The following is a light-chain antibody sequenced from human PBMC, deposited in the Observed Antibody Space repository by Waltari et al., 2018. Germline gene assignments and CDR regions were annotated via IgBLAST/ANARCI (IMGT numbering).Light chain of an antibody. CDR2: TAS. CDR1: QDIRND. V-gene: IGKV1-17*01. CDR3: LQQHTYPWT. J-gene: IGKJ1*01. Sequence: DIQMTQSPSSLSASVGDRVTFTCRASQDIRNDLGWYQQKPGKPPKRLIYTASTLQSGVPSSCSGTGSGTEFTLTISSLQPEDFATYYCLQQHTYPWTFGQGTKVEIK.